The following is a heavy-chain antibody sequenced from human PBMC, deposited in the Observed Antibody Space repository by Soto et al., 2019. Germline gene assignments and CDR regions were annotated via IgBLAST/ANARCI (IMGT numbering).Heavy chain of an antibody. CDR3: ARSSGGSGRLWNYYGMDV. D-gene: IGHD3-10*01. CDR2: ISSGSSYI. V-gene: IGHV3-21*06. CDR1: GFTFSSYS. J-gene: IGHJ6*02. Sequence: EVQLVESGGGLVKPGGSLRLSCAASGFTFSSYSMNWVRQAPGKGLEWVSSISSGSSYIYYADSVKGRFTISRDNAYNSRDLQKTRLRAEDTAVYYCARSSGGSGRLWNYYGMDVWGQGTTVTVSS.